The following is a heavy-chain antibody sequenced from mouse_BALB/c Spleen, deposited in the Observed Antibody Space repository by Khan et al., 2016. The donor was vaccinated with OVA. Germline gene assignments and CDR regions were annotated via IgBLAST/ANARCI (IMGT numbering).Heavy chain of an antibody. CDR1: GDSNTSGY. CDR2: ISYSGST. J-gene: IGHJ3*01. D-gene: IGHD2-4*01. Sequence: EVQLQESGPSLVKPSQTPSLTCSVTGDSNTSGYWNWIRKFPGNKLEYMGYISYSGSTYYNPSLKSRISITRDTSKNQYYLQLNSVTTEDTATYYCARYDYDYDGAFAYWGQGTLVTVSA. V-gene: IGHV3-8*02. CDR3: ARYDYDYDGAFAY.